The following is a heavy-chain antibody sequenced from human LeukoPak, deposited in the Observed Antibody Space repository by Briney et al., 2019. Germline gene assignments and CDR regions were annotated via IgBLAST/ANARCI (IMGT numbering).Heavy chain of an antibody. Sequence: SETLSLTCTVSGGSISSTTHYWGWIRQTPGKGLEWIGSIYYSGSTYYNPSLKSRVTISVDTSKNQISLKLASVTAADTAIYYCARDRLLWFGELDFWGQGTLVIVSS. CDR2: IYYSGST. CDR3: ARDRLLWFGELDF. J-gene: IGHJ4*02. V-gene: IGHV4-39*07. D-gene: IGHD3-10*01. CDR1: GGSISSTTHY.